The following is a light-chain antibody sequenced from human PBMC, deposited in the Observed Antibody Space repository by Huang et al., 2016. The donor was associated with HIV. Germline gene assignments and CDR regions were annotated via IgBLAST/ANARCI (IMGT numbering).Light chain of an antibody. CDR2: AAS. Sequence: DIQMTQSPSSLSASVGDRVTITCRPSQSIGRYLSWYQQKPGGAPKLLIYAASSLQSGVPSRFSGSGSGTDVTLIISSLQPEDFATYYCQQSYSSPYTFGQGTKLEIK. CDR1: QSIGRY. V-gene: IGKV1-39*01. CDR3: QQSYSSPYT. J-gene: IGKJ2*01.